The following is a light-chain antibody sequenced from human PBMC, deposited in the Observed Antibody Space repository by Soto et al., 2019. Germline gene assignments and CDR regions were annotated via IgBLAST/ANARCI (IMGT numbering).Light chain of an antibody. Sequence: QSALTQPASVSGSPGQSITISCSGTSSDIGSYNLVSWYQQHPGKAPKLMIYEVSKWPSGVSDRFSGSKSGNTASLTISGLQAEDETDYYCCSYAGTSAFVVFGTGTKLTVL. CDR2: EVS. CDR1: SSDIGSYNL. J-gene: IGLJ1*01. CDR3: CSYAGTSAFVV. V-gene: IGLV2-23*02.